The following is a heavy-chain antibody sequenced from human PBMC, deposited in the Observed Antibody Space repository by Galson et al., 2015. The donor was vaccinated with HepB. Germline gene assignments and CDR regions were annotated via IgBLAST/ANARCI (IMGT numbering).Heavy chain of an antibody. Sequence: CAISGDSVSSNSVSWNWIRQSPSRGLEWLGRTYYRSKWQNDYAVSVKSRITINPDPSKNQFSLQLNSVTPEDTAVYYCARVKGGLFDIWGQGTMVTVSS. V-gene: IGHV6-1*01. CDR1: GDSVSSNSVS. D-gene: IGHD3-16*01. J-gene: IGHJ3*02. CDR2: TYYRSKWQN. CDR3: ARVKGGLFDI.